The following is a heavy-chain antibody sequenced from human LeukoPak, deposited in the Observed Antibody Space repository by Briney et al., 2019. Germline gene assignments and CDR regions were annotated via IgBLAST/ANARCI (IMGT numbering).Heavy chain of an antibody. J-gene: IGHJ4*02. CDR3: AKRSSISSGYIDF. CDR2: ISYDGSNK. D-gene: IGHD3-22*01. CDR1: GFTFSSYG. Sequence: GRSLRLSCAASGFTFSSYGMHWVRQAPGKGLEWVAVISYDGSNKYYADSVKGRFTISRDNSKNTIFLQMNSLRAEDTAIYYCAKRSSISSGYIDFWGRGTLVTVSS. V-gene: IGHV3-30*18.